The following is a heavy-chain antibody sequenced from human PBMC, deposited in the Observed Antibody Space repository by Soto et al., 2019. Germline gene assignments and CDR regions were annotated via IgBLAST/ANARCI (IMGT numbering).Heavy chain of an antibody. D-gene: IGHD6-13*01. CDR3: ARDLSWRQQLVEGTNWFDP. J-gene: IGHJ5*02. Sequence: ASVKVSCKASGYTFTSYGISWVRQAPGQGLEWMGWISAYNGNTNYAQKLQGRVTMTTDTSTSTAYMELRSLRSDDTAVYYCARDLSWRQQLVEGTNWFDPWGQGTLVTVSS. CDR2: ISAYNGNT. CDR1: GYTFTSYG. V-gene: IGHV1-18*01.